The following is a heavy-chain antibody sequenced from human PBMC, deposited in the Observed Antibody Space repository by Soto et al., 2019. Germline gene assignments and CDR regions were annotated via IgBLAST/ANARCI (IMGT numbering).Heavy chain of an antibody. CDR3: AKDGYCSSTSCFNWFDP. J-gene: IGHJ5*02. Sequence: GGSLRLSCAASGFTFSSYAMSWVRQAPGKGLEWVSAISGSGGSTYYADSVKGRFTISRDNSKNTLYLQMNSLRAEDTAVYYCAKDGYCSSTSCFNWFDPWGQGTPVTVSS. D-gene: IGHD2-2*03. V-gene: IGHV3-23*01. CDR1: GFTFSSYA. CDR2: ISGSGGST.